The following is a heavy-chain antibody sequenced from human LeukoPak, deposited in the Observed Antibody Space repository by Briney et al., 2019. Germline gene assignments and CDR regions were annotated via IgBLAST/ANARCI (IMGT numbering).Heavy chain of an antibody. CDR2: ISYDGSNK. J-gene: IGHJ5*02. V-gene: IGHV3-30*04. CDR3: ARDALTIFGVHNWFDP. D-gene: IGHD3-3*01. Sequence: PGGSLRLSCAASGFTFSSYAMHWVRQAPGKGLEWVAVISYDGSNKYYADSVKGRFTISRDNSKNTLYLQMNSLRAEDTAVYYCARDALTIFGVHNWFDPWGQGTLVTVSS. CDR1: GFTFSSYA.